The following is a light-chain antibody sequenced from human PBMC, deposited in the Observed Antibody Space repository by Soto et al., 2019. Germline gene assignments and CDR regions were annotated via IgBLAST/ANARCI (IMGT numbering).Light chain of an antibody. J-gene: IGKJ1*01. CDR2: ADS. Sequence: EIVLTQSPATLSLSPGETATLSCRASQSVSGYIGWYQQKPGQAPRLLIYADSNRATGIPARFSGSGSGTDFTLTISRLEPEDFAVYYCHQRKSWPRTFGQGTKVDIK. CDR1: QSVSGY. CDR3: HQRKSWPRT. V-gene: IGKV3-11*01.